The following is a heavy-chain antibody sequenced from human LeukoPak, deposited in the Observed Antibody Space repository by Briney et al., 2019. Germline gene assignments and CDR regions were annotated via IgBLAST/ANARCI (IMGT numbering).Heavy chain of an antibody. Sequence: GGSLRLSCAASGFTFSNYEMNWVRQAPGKGLEWVSFISTSGSPIYYADSVKGRFTISRDNAKNSLYLQMNSLRAGDTAVYYCARVWTGADIWGQGTMVTVSS. J-gene: IGHJ3*02. V-gene: IGHV3-48*03. CDR2: ISTSGSPI. CDR3: ARVWTGADI. D-gene: IGHD3/OR15-3a*01. CDR1: GFTFSNYE.